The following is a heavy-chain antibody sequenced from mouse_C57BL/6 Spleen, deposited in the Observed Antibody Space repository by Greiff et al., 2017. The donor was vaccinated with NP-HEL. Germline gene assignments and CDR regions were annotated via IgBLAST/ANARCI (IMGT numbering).Heavy chain of an antibody. J-gene: IGHJ3*01. CDR3: ARGGLPPWFAY. V-gene: IGHV1-18*01. Sequence: VQLQQSGPELVKPGASVKIPCKASGYTFTDYNMDWVKQSHGKSLEWIGDINPNNGGTIYNQKFKGKATLTVDKSSSTAYMELRSLTSEDTAVYYCARGGLPPWFAYWGQGTLVTVSA. D-gene: IGHD2-2*01. CDR2: INPNNGGT. CDR1: GYTFTDYN.